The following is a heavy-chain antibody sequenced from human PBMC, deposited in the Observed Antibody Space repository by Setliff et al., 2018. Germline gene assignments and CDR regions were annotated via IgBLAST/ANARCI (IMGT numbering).Heavy chain of an antibody. Sequence: GGSLRLSCAAPGPTFSRYSMNWVRQAPGKGLEWIPYISSSNSGMYYADSVKGRFTISRDSAKNSVYLQMNSLRAEDTAVYYCARGIGTLDISRYFDYWGQGTLVTVSS. CDR2: ISSSNSGM. CDR3: ARGIGTLDISRYFDY. V-gene: IGHV3-48*01. J-gene: IGHJ4*02. D-gene: IGHD5-12*01. CDR1: GPTFSRYS.